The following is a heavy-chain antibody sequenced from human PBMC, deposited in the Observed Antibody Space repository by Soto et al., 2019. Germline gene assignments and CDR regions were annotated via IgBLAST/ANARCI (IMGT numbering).Heavy chain of an antibody. CDR2: IYPGDSDT. V-gene: IGHV5-51*01. CDR3: ARHYYPNPRLHYYFFYGLGI. J-gene: IGHJ6*02. CDR1: GYSFTKYW. D-gene: IGHD3-22*01. Sequence: MQVSWQGSGYSFTKYWIRRVSQMPGKGLEWMGVIYPGDSDTKYSPSFQGHVTISVDKTTSTAFLQWTNLKASDTAVYYCARHYYPNPRLHYYFFYGLGIWGPGTTVTVSS.